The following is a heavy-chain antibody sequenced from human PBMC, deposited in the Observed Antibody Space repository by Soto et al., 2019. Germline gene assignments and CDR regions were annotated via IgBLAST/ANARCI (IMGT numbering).Heavy chain of an antibody. V-gene: IGHV3-23*01. D-gene: IGHD6-13*01. CDR3: AKAAGSSWGTEHFQH. CDR2: ITGSGGDT. Sequence: PGGSLRLSCAASGFTFSSYAMSWVRQAPAKGLEWVSLITGSGGDTYYADSVKARLTISSDNSRNTLYLQMNSLRAEDTAVYYCAKAAGSSWGTEHFQHWGQGTLVTVSS. J-gene: IGHJ1*01. CDR1: GFTFSSYA.